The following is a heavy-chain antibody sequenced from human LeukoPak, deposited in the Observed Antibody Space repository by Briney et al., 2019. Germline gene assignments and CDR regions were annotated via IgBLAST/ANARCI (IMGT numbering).Heavy chain of an antibody. J-gene: IGHJ6*03. CDR3: ARDHHHRLWDDYYYYMDG. CDR1: GFTFTDNW. V-gene: IGHV3-7*01. CDR2: IKQEGSGR. Sequence: RGSLRLSCAASGFTFTDNWMSWVRQAPGQGLEWVASIKQEGSGRYYADTVKGRFTISRDKATSSPYLQMNSLRAEDTAVYYCARDHHHRLWDDYYYYMDGWRKGTTVTIS. D-gene: IGHD3-16*02.